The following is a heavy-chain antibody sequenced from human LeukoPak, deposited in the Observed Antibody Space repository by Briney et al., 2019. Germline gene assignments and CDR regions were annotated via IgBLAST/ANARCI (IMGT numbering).Heavy chain of an antibody. D-gene: IGHD3-9*01. Sequence: SQTLSLTCTVSGGSISSGSYYWSWIRQPAGKGLEWIGRIYTSGSTNYNPSLKSRVTTSVDTSKNQLSLKLSSVTAADTAVYYCARHTLATGLYYYYYMDVWGKGTTVTVSS. J-gene: IGHJ6*03. V-gene: IGHV4-61*02. CDR1: GGSISSGSYY. CDR3: ARHTLATGLYYYYYMDV. CDR2: IYTSGST.